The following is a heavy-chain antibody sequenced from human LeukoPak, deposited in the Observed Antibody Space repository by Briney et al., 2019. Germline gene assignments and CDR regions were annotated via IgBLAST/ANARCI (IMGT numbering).Heavy chain of an antibody. V-gene: IGHV1-2*02. J-gene: IGHJ3*02. CDR3: ARGIAYGDYDAFDI. CDR1: GYTFTGYY. Sequence: ASVKVSCKASGYTFTGYYMHWVRQAPGQGLEWTGWINPNSGGTNYAQKFQGRVTMTRDTSISTAYMELSRLRSDDTAVYYCARGIAYGDYDAFDIWGQGTMVTVSS. CDR2: INPNSGGT. D-gene: IGHD4-17*01.